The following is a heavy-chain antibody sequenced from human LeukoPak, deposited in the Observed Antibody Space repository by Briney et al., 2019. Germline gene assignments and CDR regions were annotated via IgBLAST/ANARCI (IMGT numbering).Heavy chain of an antibody. J-gene: IGHJ4*02. D-gene: IGHD6-13*01. CDR2: IGTTDDT. Sequence: GGSLRLSCAAAGFTFSTYDMYWVRQVTGRGLEWVSTIGTTDDTYYRDSVKGRFTISRDDAKNFVYLQMNSLRAEDTAVYYCAETGFEGGSSWPHFDYWGQGTLVTVSS. CDR1: GFTFSTYD. V-gene: IGHV3-13*01. CDR3: AETGFEGGSSWPHFDY.